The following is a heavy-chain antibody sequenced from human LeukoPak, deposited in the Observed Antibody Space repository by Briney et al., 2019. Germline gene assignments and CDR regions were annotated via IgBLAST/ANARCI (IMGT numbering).Heavy chain of an antibody. D-gene: IGHD5-18*01. V-gene: IGHV1-18*01. CDR1: GYTFTSYG. CDR2: ISAYNGNT. Sequence: ASVKVSCKASGYTFTSYGISWVRQAPGQGLEWMGWISAYNGNTNYAQKLRGRVTMTTDTSTSTAYMELRSLRSDDTAVYYCARDVPVRYSYGPSTKYYHGMDVWGQGTTVTVSS. CDR3: ARDVPVRYSYGPSTKYYHGMDV. J-gene: IGHJ6*02.